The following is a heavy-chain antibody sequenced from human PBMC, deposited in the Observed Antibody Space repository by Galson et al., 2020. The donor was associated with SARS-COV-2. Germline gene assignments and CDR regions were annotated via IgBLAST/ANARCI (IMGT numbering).Heavy chain of an antibody. CDR2: IWYDGSNK. Sequence: GGSLRLSCAASGFTFSSYGMHWVRQAPGKGLEWVAVIWYDGSNKYYADSVTGRFTISRDNSKNTLYLQMNSLRAEDTAVYYCAKQGGTYCSGGSCYGEYDYWGQGTLVTVSS. CDR1: GFTFSSYG. D-gene: IGHD2-15*01. CDR3: AKQGGTYCSGGSCYGEYDY. J-gene: IGHJ4*02. V-gene: IGHV3-33*06.